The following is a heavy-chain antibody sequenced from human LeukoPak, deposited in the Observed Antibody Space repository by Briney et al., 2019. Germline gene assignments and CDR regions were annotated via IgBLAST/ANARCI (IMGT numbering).Heavy chain of an antibody. D-gene: IGHD3-10*01. CDR2: ISAYNGNT. CDR1: GYTFTSYG. Sequence: ASVKVSCKASGYTFTSYGISWVRQAPGQGLEWMGWISAYNGNTNYAQKLQGRVTMTTDTSTSTAYMELRSLRSDDTAVYYCARDNYGSGKASPIDYWGQGTLVTASS. V-gene: IGHV1-18*01. CDR3: ARDNYGSGKASPIDY. J-gene: IGHJ4*02.